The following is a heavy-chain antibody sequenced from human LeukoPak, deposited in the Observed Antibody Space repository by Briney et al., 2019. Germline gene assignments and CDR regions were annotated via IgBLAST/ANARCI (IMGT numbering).Heavy chain of an antibody. Sequence: GGSLGLSCAASGFTFSSYAMSWVRQAPGKGLEWVSGISGSGGSTYYADSVKGRLTISRDNSKNTLYLQMNSLRAEDTAVYYFAKEDVKWFDPWGQGTLVTVSS. CDR1: GFTFSSYA. V-gene: IGHV3-23*01. CDR3: AKEDVKWFDP. CDR2: ISGSGGST. J-gene: IGHJ5*02. D-gene: IGHD3-16*01.